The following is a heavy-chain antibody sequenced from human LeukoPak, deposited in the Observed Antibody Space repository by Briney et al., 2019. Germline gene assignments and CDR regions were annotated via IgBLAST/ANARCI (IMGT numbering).Heavy chain of an antibody. CDR1: GFIFSSYG. CDR3: VKERFYDILSGYLYY. J-gene: IGHJ4*02. V-gene: IGHV3-30*18. CDR2: ISYDGSNK. D-gene: IGHD3-9*01. Sequence: PGRSLRLSCAASGFIFSSYGMHWVRQAPGKGLEWVAVISYDGSNKHYADSVKGRFTISRDNSKNTLFLQISSLRPEDTAVYYCVKERFYDILSGYLYYWGQGTLVTVSS.